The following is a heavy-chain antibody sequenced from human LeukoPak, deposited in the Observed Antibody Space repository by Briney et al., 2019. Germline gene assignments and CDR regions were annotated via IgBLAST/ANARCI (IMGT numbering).Heavy chain of an antibody. Sequence: GGSLRLSCAASGFDFGAYEMNWVRQAPGKGLEWVSYISSSSSTIYYADSVKGRFTISRDNAKNSLYLQMNSLRAEDTAVYYCARLSMPDWGQGTLVTVSS. CDR3: ARLSMPD. V-gene: IGHV3-48*01. D-gene: IGHD2-2*01. CDR1: GFDFGAYE. CDR2: ISSSSSTI. J-gene: IGHJ4*02.